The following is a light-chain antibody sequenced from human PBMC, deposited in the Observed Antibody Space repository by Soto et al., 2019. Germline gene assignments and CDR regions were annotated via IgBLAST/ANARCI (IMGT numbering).Light chain of an antibody. Sequence: DIVLTQSPGTLSLSPGESATLSCRVSQSLSSNYLAWYQQKPGLPPRLLVYGASRRATDIPERFAGSGSGADFTLTISSLEPEDFAVYYCQHYGDSPQTLGQATKVDIK. CDR3: QHYGDSPQT. J-gene: IGKJ1*01. CDR1: QSLSSNY. V-gene: IGKV3-20*01. CDR2: GAS.